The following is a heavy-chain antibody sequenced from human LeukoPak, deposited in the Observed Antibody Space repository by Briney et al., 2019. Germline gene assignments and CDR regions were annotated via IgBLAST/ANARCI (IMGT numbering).Heavy chain of an antibody. V-gene: IGHV7-4-1*02. Sequence: EASVKVSCKASGYPFTNYAMNWVRQAPGQGLEYIGWINTNTGNPTYAQGFTGRFVFSLDTSASTAYLQISSLKSEDTAVYYCARAEVSCTGATCFSYWGQGTLVTVSS. D-gene: IGHD2-15*01. CDR1: GYPFTNYA. CDR2: INTNTGNP. J-gene: IGHJ4*02. CDR3: ARAEVSCTGATCFSY.